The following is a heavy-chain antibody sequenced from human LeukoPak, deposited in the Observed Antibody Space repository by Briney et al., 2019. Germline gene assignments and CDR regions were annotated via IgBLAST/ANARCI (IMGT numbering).Heavy chain of an antibody. CDR3: ARGYSYGFFDY. CDR1: VFTFSSYW. D-gene: IGHD5-18*01. CDR2: NNSDGSST. J-gene: IGHJ4*02. Sequence: GGSPGLSCASSVFTFSSYWMHWVRQPPGKGLVWVSRNNSDGSSTTYADSVKGRFTISRDNAKNRLYMQMHSRRAEDTAVYDCARGYSYGFFDYWGQRTLATVSS. V-gene: IGHV3-74*01.